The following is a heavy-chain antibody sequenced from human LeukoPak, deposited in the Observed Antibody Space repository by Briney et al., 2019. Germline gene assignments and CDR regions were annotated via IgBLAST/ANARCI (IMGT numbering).Heavy chain of an antibody. CDR2: IIPIFGTA. D-gene: IGHD4-17*01. CDR1: AGTFSSYA. Sequence: SVKVSCKASAGTFSSYAISWVRQAPGQGLEWMGRIIPIFGTANYAQKFQGRVTITTDESTSTAYMELSSLRSEDTAVYYCARCTTDYYYMDVWGKGTTVTVSS. J-gene: IGHJ6*03. CDR3: ARCTTDYYYMDV. V-gene: IGHV1-69*05.